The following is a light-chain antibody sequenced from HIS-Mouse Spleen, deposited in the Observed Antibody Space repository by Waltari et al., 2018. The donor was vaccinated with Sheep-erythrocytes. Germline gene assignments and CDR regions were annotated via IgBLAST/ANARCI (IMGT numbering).Light chain of an antibody. CDR2: SNN. J-gene: IGLJ3*02. V-gene: IGLV1-44*01. Sequence: QSVLTQPPSASGTPGQRVTISCSGSSSNIGSNPVNWYQQLPGTAPKLLIYSNNRRPYGVPDRFSGSKSGTSASLAISGLQSEDEADYYCAAWDDSLNGPVFGGGTKLTVL. CDR3: AAWDDSLNGPV. CDR1: SSNIGSNP.